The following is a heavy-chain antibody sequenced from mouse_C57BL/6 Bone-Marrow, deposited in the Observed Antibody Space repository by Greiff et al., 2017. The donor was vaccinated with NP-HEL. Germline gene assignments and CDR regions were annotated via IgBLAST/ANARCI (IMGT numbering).Heavy chain of an antibody. CDR1: GYTFTSSD. D-gene: IGHD2-3*01. J-gene: IGHJ2*01. CDR3: ARRRIYDGYYGPFDY. Sequence: VQLQQSGPELVKPGASVKLSCKASGYTFTSSDINWVKQRPGQGLEWIGWIYPRDGSTKYNEKFKGKATLTVDTSSSTAYMELHSLTSEDSAVYFCARRRIYDGYYGPFDYWGQGTTLTVSS. V-gene: IGHV1-85*01. CDR2: IYPRDGST.